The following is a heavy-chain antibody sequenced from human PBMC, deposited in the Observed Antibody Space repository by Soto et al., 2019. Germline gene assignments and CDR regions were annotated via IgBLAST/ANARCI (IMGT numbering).Heavy chain of an antibody. CDR3: ASGDDSSGYYYDPFDY. Sequence: SVKVSCKASGGTFSSYAISWVRQAPRQGLEWMGGIIPIFGTANYAQKFQGRVTITADESTSTAYMELSSLRSEDTAVYYCASGDDSSGYYYDPFDYWGQGTLVTVSS. D-gene: IGHD3-22*01. V-gene: IGHV1-69*13. CDR1: GGTFSSYA. CDR2: IIPIFGTA. J-gene: IGHJ4*02.